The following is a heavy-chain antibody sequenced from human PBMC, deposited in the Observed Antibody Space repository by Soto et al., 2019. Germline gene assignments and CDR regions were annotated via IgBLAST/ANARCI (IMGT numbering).Heavy chain of an antibody. J-gene: IGHJ4*02. Sequence: QVQLVQSGAEVKKPGASVKVSCKASGYTFTSYGISWVRQAPGQGLEGMGWISAYNGNTNYAQKLQGRATMTTDTYTSTAYMELRSLRSDDTAVYYCARDTGGFWSGYQVDYWGQGTLVTVSS. D-gene: IGHD3-3*01. CDR3: ARDTGGFWSGYQVDY. CDR1: GYTFTSYG. CDR2: ISAYNGNT. V-gene: IGHV1-18*01.